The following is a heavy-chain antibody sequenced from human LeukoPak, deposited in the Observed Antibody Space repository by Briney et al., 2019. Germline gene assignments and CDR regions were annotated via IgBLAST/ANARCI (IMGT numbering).Heavy chain of an antibody. CDR3: TRHLGDGYNLLVGGSVPYYFDY. J-gene: IGHJ4*02. CDR2: IRSKANSYAT. Sequence: PGGSLRLSYAASGFTFSGSVMHWVRQASGKGLEWVGRIRSKANSYATAYAASVKGRFTISRDDSKNTAYLQMNSLKTEDTAVYYCTRHLGDGYNLLVGGSVPYYFDYWGQGTLVTVSS. CDR1: GFTFSGSV. V-gene: IGHV3-73*01. D-gene: IGHD5-24*01.